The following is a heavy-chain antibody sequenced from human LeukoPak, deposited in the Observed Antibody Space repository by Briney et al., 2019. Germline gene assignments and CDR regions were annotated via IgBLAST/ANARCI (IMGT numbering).Heavy chain of an antibody. V-gene: IGHV1-18*01. Sequence: ASVKVSCKASGYTFTSYGISWVRQAPGQGLEWMGWISAYNGNTNYAQKLKGRVTMTTDKSTSKAYMELRSLRSDDTAVYYCAREGYSSSWYGLYYFDYWGQGTLVTVSS. J-gene: IGHJ4*02. CDR1: GYTFTSYG. D-gene: IGHD6-13*01. CDR3: AREGYSSSWYGLYYFDY. CDR2: ISAYNGNT.